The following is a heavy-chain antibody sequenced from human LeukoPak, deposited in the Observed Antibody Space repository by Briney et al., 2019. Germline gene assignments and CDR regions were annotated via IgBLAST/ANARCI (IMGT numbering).Heavy chain of an antibody. CDR1: GGTFSSYA. CDR3: ARSGSRSGWYPAHVDY. D-gene: IGHD6-19*01. V-gene: IGHV1-46*01. CDR2: VNPSGGST. Sequence: ASVKVSCKASGGTFSSYAISWVRQAPGLGLEWMGVVNPSGGSTSYAQKFQGRVNMTRDTSTSTVYMELSSLTSEDTAVYYCARSGSRSGWYPAHVDYWGQGTLVSLSS. J-gene: IGHJ4*02.